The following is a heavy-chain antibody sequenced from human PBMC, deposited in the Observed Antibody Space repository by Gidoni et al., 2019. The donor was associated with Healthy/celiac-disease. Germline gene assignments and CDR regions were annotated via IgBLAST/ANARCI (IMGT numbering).Heavy chain of an antibody. V-gene: IGHV1-24*01. J-gene: IGHJ5*02. D-gene: IGHD3-22*01. CDR3: ATIVVVITDKGGNWFAP. Sequence: QVQLVQAAAGVKKPGASVKFACKVAGYTLTEVYMHWVRQAPGKGLAWMGGFDPEGGATSYAQKCQGRVTMTEDTSTDTAYMELSSLRSEATAVYYCATIVVVITDKGGNWFAPWGQGTLVTVSS. CDR2: FDPEGGAT. CDR1: GYTLTEVY.